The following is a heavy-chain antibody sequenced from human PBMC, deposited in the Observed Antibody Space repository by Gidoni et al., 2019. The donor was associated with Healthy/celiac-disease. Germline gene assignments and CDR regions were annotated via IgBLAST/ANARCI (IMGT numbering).Heavy chain of an antibody. CDR1: GGSISSSSYY. V-gene: IGHV4-39*01. CDR2: IYYSGST. Sequence: QLQLQESGPGLVKPSETLSLTCTVSGGSISSSSYYWGWIRQPPGKGLEWIGSIYYSGSTYYNPSLKSRATISVDTSKNQFSLKLSSVTAADTAVYYCARQGYCGGDCYFEYFQHWGQGTLVTVSS. CDR3: ARQGYCGGDCYFEYFQH. J-gene: IGHJ1*01. D-gene: IGHD2-21*02.